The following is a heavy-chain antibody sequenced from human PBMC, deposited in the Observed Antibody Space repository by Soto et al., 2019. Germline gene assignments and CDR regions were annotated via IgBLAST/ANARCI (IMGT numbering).Heavy chain of an antibody. CDR2: ISGFGYGT. D-gene: IGHD2-15*01. Sequence: PGGSLRLSCAASGFIFSSFAMTWVRQAPGKGLEWVSSISGFGYGTYYADSVKGRFTISRDNSENTLYLQMNSLRADDTAVYYIAKASRGSFRLTPFAHWGHGTLVTVSS. V-gene: IGHV3-23*01. J-gene: IGHJ1*01. CDR3: AKASRGSFRLTPFAH. CDR1: GFIFSSFA.